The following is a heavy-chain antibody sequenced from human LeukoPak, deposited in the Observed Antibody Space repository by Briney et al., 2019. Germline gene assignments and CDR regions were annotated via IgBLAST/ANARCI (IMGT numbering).Heavy chain of an antibody. CDR1: GFTSSSYG. V-gene: IGHV1-2*02. D-gene: IGHD3-16*01. J-gene: IGHJ4*02. Sequence: PGGSLRLSCAASGFTSSSYGMHWVRQAPGQGLGWMGWINPNSGGTNYAQKFQDRVTMNRDTSISTAYMELSRLRSDDTAVYYWAVGGKMGGLDDCGQGTLVTVSS. CDR3: AVGGKMGGLDD. CDR2: INPNSGGT.